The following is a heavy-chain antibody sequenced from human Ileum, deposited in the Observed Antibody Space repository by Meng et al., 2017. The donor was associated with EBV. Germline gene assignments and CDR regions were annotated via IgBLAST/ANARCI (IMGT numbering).Heavy chain of an antibody. D-gene: IGHD4/OR15-4a*01. J-gene: IGHJ4*02. CDR1: GFPLTANPVG. CDR3: AHRRDYGGMWDTGCLDY. CDR2: IYWDDDK. Sequence: HITLKASGPSRVNPTQTLTLTCTFSGFPLTANPVGGAWIRQPPGKALEWLAVIYWDDDKRYSPSLKSRLTITKDSSKNQVVLTMTNLDLVDTATYYCAHRRDYGGMWDTGCLDYWGQGALVTVSS. V-gene: IGHV2-5*02.